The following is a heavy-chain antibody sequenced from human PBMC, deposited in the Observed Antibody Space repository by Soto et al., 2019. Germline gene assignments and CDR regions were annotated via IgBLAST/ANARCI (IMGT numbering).Heavy chain of an antibody. CDR1: GGSFSGYY. D-gene: IGHD6-13*01. CDR3: ARTVAAAGEYFDY. CDR2: INHSGST. V-gene: IGHV4-34*01. Sequence: SETLSLTCAVYGGSFSGYYWSWIRQPPGKGLEWIGEINHSGSTNYNPSLKSRVTISVDTSKNQFSLKLSPVNAADTAVYYCARTVAAAGEYFDYWGQGTLVTVSS. J-gene: IGHJ4*02.